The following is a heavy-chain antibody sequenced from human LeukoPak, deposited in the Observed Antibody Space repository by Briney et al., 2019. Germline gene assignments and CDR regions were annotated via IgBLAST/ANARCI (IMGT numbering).Heavy chain of an antibody. J-gene: IGHJ4*02. D-gene: IGHD6-19*01. Sequence: ASVKVSCKASGYTFTSYYMHWVQQAPGQGLEWMGIINPSGGSTSYAQKFQGRVTMTRDTSTSTVYMELSSLRSEDTAVYYCARRAVTGTRFDYWGQGTLVTVSS. CDR2: INPSGGST. CDR1: GYTFTSYY. CDR3: ARRAVTGTRFDY. V-gene: IGHV1-46*01.